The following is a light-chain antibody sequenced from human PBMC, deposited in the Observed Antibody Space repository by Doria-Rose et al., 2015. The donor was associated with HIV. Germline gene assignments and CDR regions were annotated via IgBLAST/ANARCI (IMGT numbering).Light chain of an antibody. V-gene: IGKV3-20*01. J-gene: IGKJ1*01. CDR1: QSLSSTY. CDR3: HQYGTSWT. CDR2: DGS. Sequence: DIALTQSPGTLSLSPGERATLSCRASQSLSSTYLAWYQQKPGQAPSLLIYDGSTRATGIPDRFSASGSGTDFTLTINRLEPEDFALYYCHQYGTSWTFGQGTKVEI.